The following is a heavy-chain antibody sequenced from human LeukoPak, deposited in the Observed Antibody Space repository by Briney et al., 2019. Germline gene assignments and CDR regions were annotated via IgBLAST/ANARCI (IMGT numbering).Heavy chain of an antibody. CDR2: IYYSGST. J-gene: IGHJ4*02. CDR1: GGSISSSSYY. CDR3: ASGGSYPIFDY. D-gene: IGHD1-26*01. V-gene: IGHV4-39*07. Sequence: SETLSLTCTVSGGSISSSSYYWGWIRQPPGKGLEWIGSIYYSGSTYYNPSLKSRVTISVDTSKNQFSLKLSSMTAADTAVYYCASGGSYPIFDYWGQGTLVTVSS.